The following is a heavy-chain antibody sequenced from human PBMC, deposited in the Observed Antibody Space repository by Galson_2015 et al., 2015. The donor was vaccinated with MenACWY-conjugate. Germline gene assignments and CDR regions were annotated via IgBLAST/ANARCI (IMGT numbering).Heavy chain of an antibody. D-gene: IGHD1-26*01. CDR2: ISPGDSNT. CDR3: ARHPPGGRGLDV. J-gene: IGHJ6*02. Sequence: QSGAEVKKSGESLKISRQGSGYSFTTYWIAWVRQMPGRGLEWVGLISPGDSNTRYSLSFQGQVTISADKSISTAYLQWSSLKASDTAMYYCARHPPGGRGLDVWGQGTTVTVSS. CDR1: GYSFTTYW. V-gene: IGHV5-51*01.